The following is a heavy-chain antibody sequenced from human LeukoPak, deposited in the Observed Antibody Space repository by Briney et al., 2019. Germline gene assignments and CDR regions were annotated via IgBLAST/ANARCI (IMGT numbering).Heavy chain of an antibody. CDR2: ISSSGSTI. J-gene: IGHJ4*02. CDR3: ARDPRATTMIVVATSYFDY. Sequence: HTGGSLRLSCAASGFTFSSYEMNWVRQAPGKGLEWVSYISSSGSTIYYADSVKGRFTISRDNAKNSLYLQMNSLRAEDTALYYCARDPRATTMIVVATSYFDYWGQGTLVTVSS. CDR1: GFTFSSYE. D-gene: IGHD3-22*01. V-gene: IGHV3-48*03.